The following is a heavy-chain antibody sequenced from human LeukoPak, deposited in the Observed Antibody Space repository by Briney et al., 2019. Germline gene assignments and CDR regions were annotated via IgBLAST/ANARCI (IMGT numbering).Heavy chain of an antibody. CDR2: IYYSGST. Sequence: SETLSLTCTVSGGSISSYYWSWVRQPPGKGLEWIGYIYYSGSTNYNPSLKSRVTISVDTSKNLFSLKLSSVTAADTAVYYCARGETYYDILTGYSPVNWFDPWGQGTLVTVSS. CDR1: GGSISSYY. D-gene: IGHD3-9*01. V-gene: IGHV4-59*01. J-gene: IGHJ5*02. CDR3: ARGETYYDILTGYSPVNWFDP.